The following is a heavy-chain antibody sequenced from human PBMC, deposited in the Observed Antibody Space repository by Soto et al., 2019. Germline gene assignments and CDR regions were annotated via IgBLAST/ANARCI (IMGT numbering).Heavy chain of an antibody. Sequence: EVQLVESGGGLIKPGGSLRLSCAASGFTFSNAWMSWVRQAPGKGLEWVGRIKSRINGGTTDYAAPVKGRFTISRDDSKNTLYLQMNSLRTEDTAVYYCAGGGYYYGSGSSQAGWFDPWGQGTLVTVSS. V-gene: IGHV3-15*01. CDR2: IKSRINGGTT. CDR3: AGGGYYYGSGSSQAGWFDP. J-gene: IGHJ5*02. CDR1: GFTFSNAW. D-gene: IGHD3-10*01.